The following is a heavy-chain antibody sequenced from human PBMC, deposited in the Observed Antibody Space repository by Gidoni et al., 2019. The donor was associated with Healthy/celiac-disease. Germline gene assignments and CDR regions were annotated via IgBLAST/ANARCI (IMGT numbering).Heavy chain of an antibody. J-gene: IGHJ6*02. CDR1: GFTFSSSA. D-gene: IGHD6-13*01. Sequence: QVQLVESGGGVVQPGRSLGLSCAASGFTFSSSAMHWVRQAPGKGLEGEAVISYDGSNKYYADSVKGGFTMARDNSKNRLYLQRNSLRAEDTAVYYCARGEGGIAAAGGYYYYGMDVWGQGTTVTVSS. V-gene: IGHV3-30-3*01. CDR2: ISYDGSNK. CDR3: ARGEGGIAAAGGYYYYGMDV.